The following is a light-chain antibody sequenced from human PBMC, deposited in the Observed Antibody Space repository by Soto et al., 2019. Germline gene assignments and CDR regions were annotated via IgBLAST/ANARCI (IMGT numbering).Light chain of an antibody. Sequence: QSVLTHPASGSGSPGQSLTISCTGTSSDVVAYTYVSWYQQHPGKAPEVMIYEVSNRPSGVSNRFSGSKSGNTASLTISGLQAEDEADYFCSSYSSSSTLFVFGTGTKVTVL. CDR1: SSDVVAYTY. J-gene: IGLJ1*01. CDR2: EVS. V-gene: IGLV2-14*01. CDR3: SSYSSSSTLFV.